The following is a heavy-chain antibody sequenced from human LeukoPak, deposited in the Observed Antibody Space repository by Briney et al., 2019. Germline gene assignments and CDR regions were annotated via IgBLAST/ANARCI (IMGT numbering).Heavy chain of an antibody. CDR1: GGTFSSYA. D-gene: IGHD3-3*01. Sequence: GASVKVSCTASGGTFSSYAISWVRQAPGQGLEWMGGIIPIFGTANYAQKFQGRVTITADESTSTAYMELSSLRSEDTAVYYCARVVGRDFWSGGDFDYWGQGTLVTVSS. CDR3: ARVVGRDFWSGGDFDY. J-gene: IGHJ4*02. V-gene: IGHV1-69*13. CDR2: IIPIFGTA.